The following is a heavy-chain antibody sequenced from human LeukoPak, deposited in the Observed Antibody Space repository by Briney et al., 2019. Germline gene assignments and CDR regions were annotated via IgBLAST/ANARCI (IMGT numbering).Heavy chain of an antibody. V-gene: IGHV3-30*02. CDR3: AKLTVVTARDAFDI. J-gene: IGHJ3*02. CDR2: IRYDGSNK. D-gene: IGHD2-21*02. Sequence: PGGSLRLSCAASGFTFSSYGMHWVRQAPGKGLEWVAFIRYDGSNKYYADSVKGRFTISRDNSKNTLYLQMNSLRAEDTAVYYCAKLTVVTARDAFDIWGQGTMVTVSS. CDR1: GFTFSSYG.